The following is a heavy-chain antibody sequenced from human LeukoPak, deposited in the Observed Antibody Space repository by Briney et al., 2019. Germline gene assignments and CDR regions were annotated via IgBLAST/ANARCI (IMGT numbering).Heavy chain of an antibody. CDR2: ISWNSGSI. D-gene: IGHD3-3*01. CDR3: AKVGNRELRFLEWSTPSYYYGMDV. V-gene: IGHV3-9*01. CDR1: GFAFDDYA. J-gene: IGHJ6*02. Sequence: GGSLRLSCAAPGFAFDDYAMHWVRQAPGKGLEWVSGISWNSGSIGYADSVKGRFTISRDNAKNSLYLQMNSLRAEDTALYYCAKVGNRELRFLEWSTPSYYYGMDVWGQGTTVTVSS.